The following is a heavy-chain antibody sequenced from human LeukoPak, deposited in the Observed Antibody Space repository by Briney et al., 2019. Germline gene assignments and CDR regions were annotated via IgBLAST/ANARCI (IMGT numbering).Heavy chain of an antibody. CDR3: ALGDAVTHYYYYMDV. D-gene: IGHD3-16*01. CDR2: INPIGGST. V-gene: IGHV1-46*01. J-gene: IGHJ6*03. Sequence: VASVKVSCKASGYTFTSYYMHWVRQAPGQGLEWMGIINPIGGSTRYAQKFQGRVTMTRDKSTSTVYMELSSLRSEDTAVYYCALGDAVTHYYYYMDVWGKGTTVTVSS. CDR1: GYTFTSYY.